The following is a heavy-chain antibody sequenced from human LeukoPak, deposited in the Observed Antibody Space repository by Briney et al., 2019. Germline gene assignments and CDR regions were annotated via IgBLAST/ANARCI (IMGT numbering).Heavy chain of an antibody. V-gene: IGHV3-30*03. Sequence: GGSLRLSCAASGFTFSSYGMHWVRQAPGKGLEWVAVISYDGSNKYYADSVKGRFTISRDNSKNTLYLQMNSLRAEDTAVYYCAREFSGTDAFDIWGQGKMVTVSS. CDR3: AREFSGTDAFDI. CDR2: ISYDGSNK. J-gene: IGHJ3*02. CDR1: GFTFSSYG.